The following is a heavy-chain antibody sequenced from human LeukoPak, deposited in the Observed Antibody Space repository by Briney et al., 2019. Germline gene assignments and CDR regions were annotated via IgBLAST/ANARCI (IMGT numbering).Heavy chain of an antibody. CDR2: IYQSGST. CDR1: GGSISSGGYS. V-gene: IGHV4-30-2*01. CDR3: ARVRNQSKYRNQNWFDP. Sequence: PSQTLSLTCAVSGGSISSGGYSWSWIRQPPGKGLEWIGYIYQSGSTYYNPSLKSRVTISVDRSKNQFSLKLSSVTAADTAVYYCARVRNQSKYRNQNWFDPWGQGTLVTVSS. D-gene: IGHD1-14*01. J-gene: IGHJ5*02.